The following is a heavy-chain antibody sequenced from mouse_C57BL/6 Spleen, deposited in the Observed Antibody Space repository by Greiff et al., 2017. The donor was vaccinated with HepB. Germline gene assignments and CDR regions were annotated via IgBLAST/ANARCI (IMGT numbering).Heavy chain of an antibody. J-gene: IGHJ1*03. V-gene: IGHV1-64*01. CDR2: IHPNSGST. D-gene: IGHD1-1*01. Sequence: VQLQQPGAELVKPGASVKLSCKASGYTFTSYWMHWVKQRPGQGLEWIGMIHPNSGSTNYNEKFKSKATLTVDKSSSTAYMQLSSLTSEDSAVYDRARYGGSGLRDFDVWGTGTTVTVAS. CDR1: GYTFTSYW. CDR3: ARYGGSGLRDFDV.